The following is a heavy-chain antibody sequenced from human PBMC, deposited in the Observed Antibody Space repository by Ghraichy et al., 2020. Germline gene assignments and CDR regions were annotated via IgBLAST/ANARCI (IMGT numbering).Heavy chain of an antibody. CDR1: GYTFTSYY. D-gene: IGHD3-10*01. V-gene: IGHV1-46*01. CDR2: INPSGGST. Sequence: ASVKVSCKASGYTFTSYYMHWVRQAPGQGLEWMGIINPSGGSTSYAQKFQGRVTMTRDTSTSTVYMELSSLRSEDTAVYYCARDFFADLLWFRDSPGGYFDYWGQGTLVTVSS. CDR3: ARDFFADLLWFRDSPGGYFDY. J-gene: IGHJ4*02.